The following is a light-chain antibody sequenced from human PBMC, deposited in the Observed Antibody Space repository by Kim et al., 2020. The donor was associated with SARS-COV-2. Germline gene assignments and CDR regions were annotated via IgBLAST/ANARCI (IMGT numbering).Light chain of an antibody. Sequence: CPGERATLSGRARPSVSSNLAWYQQKPGQAPRLRIYDTSSRASGIPARFSGSGSGTEFTLTISSLQSEDFAVYYCQEYNNWPALSFGGGTKLEI. CDR1: PSVSSN. V-gene: IGKV3D-15*01. CDR3: QEYNNWPALS. CDR2: DTS. J-gene: IGKJ4*01.